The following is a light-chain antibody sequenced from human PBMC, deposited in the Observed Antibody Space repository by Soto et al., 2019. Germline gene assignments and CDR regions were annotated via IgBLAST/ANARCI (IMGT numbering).Light chain of an antibody. Sequence: QSALTQPASVSGSPGQSITISCTGTNSDVGGYNYVSWYQQYPGKAPKLMIYEVSNRPSGVSNRFSGSKSGNTASLTISGLQAEDEAYYYCSSYTSSSLVFGGGTKLTVL. V-gene: IGLV2-14*01. CDR3: SSYTSSSLV. J-gene: IGLJ3*02. CDR1: NSDVGGYNY. CDR2: EVS.